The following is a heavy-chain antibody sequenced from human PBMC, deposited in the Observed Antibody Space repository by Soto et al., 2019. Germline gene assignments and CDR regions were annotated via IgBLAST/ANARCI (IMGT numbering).Heavy chain of an antibody. CDR3: ARAITFGGVIVPLNWFDP. V-gene: IGHV5-51*01. J-gene: IGHJ5*02. CDR1: GYSFTSYW. CDR2: IYPGDSDT. Sequence: GGSLKISCKGSGYSFTSYWIGWVRQMPGKGLEWMGIIYPGDSDTRYSPSFQGQVTISADKSISTAYLQWSSLKASDTAMYYCARAITFGGVIVPLNWFDPWGQGTLVTVSS. D-gene: IGHD3-16*02.